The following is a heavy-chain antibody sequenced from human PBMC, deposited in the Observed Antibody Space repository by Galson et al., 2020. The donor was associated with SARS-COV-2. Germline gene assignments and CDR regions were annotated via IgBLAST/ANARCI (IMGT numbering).Heavy chain of an antibody. V-gene: IGHV3-7*01. J-gene: IGHJ4*02. CDR1: EFTFSNYW. CDR3: ARERSGVLDF. D-gene: IGHD2-8*01. CDR2: IKQEGREK. Sequence: GGSLRLSCVVPEFTFSNYWMSWVRQTPGKGLEWVANIKQEGREKHYVDSVKGRFTISRDNAKSSLYLEMNSLRGEDTATYYCARERSGVLDFWGQGTLVTVSS.